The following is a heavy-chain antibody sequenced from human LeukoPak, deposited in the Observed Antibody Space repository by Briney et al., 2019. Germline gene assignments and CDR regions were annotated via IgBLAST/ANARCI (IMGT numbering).Heavy chain of an antibody. V-gene: IGHV3-21*01. Sequence: PGGSLRLSCAASQFTFSDYTMNWVRRAPGKGLEWVSSISTRSDYIYYAESVKGRFTISRDNAKNSLYLQMNSLRAEDTAVYYCARYVYGVVTSFDYGGQGTLVTVSS. CDR2: ISTRSDYI. J-gene: IGHJ4*02. D-gene: IGHD3-3*01. CDR3: ARYVYGVVTSFDY. CDR1: QFTFSDYT.